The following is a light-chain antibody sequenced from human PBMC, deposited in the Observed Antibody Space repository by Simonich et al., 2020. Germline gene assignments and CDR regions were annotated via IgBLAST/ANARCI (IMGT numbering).Light chain of an antibody. CDR2: DVR. Sequence: QSALTQPASVSGSPGQSITISCTGTSSDVGGYNYVSWYQQHPGKAPKLMIYDVRKRPSGVSNRFSGYKSGNTASLTISGLQAEDEADYYCSSYTSSSTWVFGGGTKLTVL. J-gene: IGLJ2*01. CDR1: SSDVGGYNY. V-gene: IGLV2-14*01. CDR3: SSYTSSSTWV.